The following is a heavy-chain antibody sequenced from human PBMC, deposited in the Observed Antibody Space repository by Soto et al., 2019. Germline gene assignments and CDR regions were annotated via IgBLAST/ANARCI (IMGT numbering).Heavy chain of an antibody. CDR3: ARDRGDYYDSSGYYHYYYYYGMDV. Sequence: SETLSLTCAVSGYSISSGYYWGWIRQPPGKGLEWIGSIYHSGSTYYNPSLESRVTISVDTSKDQFSQKLSSVTAADTAVDYCARDRGDYYDSSGYYHYYYYYGMDVWGQGPTVTVS. J-gene: IGHJ6*02. CDR2: IYHSGST. CDR1: GYSISSGYY. D-gene: IGHD3-22*01. V-gene: IGHV4-38-2*02.